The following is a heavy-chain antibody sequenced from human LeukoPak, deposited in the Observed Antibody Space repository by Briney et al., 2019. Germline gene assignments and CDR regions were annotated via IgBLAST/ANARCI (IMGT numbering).Heavy chain of an antibody. Sequence: SETLSLTCSVSGGSISSYFWSWIRQPPGKGLEWIAYIQNSGTTYYNPSLKSRVTISVDTSKNQSSLKVNSMTAADTAVYYCARHGGAYSFDFWGQGALVTVSS. CDR2: IQNSGTT. J-gene: IGHJ4*02. V-gene: IGHV4-59*08. CDR3: ARHGGAYSFDF. D-gene: IGHD2-15*01. CDR1: GGSISSYF.